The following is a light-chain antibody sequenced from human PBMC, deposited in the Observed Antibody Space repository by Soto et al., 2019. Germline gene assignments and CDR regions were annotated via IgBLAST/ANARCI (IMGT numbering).Light chain of an antibody. Sequence: DIQLTQSPAFLSASLGDRVTITWRASQGISNYLAWYQQKAGKAPKLLIHTASTLQNGVPSRFSGSGSGTEFTLTVSSLQPEDLATYYCQHRHSYPLTFGGGTKVDIK. CDR3: QHRHSYPLT. J-gene: IGKJ4*01. CDR1: QGISNY. CDR2: TAS. V-gene: IGKV1-9*01.